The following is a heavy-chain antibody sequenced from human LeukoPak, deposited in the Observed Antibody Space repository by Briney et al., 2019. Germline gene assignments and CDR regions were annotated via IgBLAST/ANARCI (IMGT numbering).Heavy chain of an antibody. CDR1: GYSISSGYY. V-gene: IGHV4-38-2*01. Sequence: KPSETLSLTCAVSGYSISSGYYWGWIRQPPGKGLEWIGSIYHSGSTYYNPSLKSRVTISVDTSKNQFSLKLSSVTAADTAVYYCAKEGSGYYPFIDYWGQGTLVTVPS. CDR2: IYHSGST. J-gene: IGHJ4*02. CDR3: AKEGSGYYPFIDY. D-gene: IGHD3-22*01.